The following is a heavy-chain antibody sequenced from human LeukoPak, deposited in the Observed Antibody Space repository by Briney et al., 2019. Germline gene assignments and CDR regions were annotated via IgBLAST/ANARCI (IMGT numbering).Heavy chain of an antibody. J-gene: IGHJ6*02. CDR3: AKSGRYYYYGMDV. CDR2: ISSSSSII. D-gene: IGHD3-3*01. CDR1: GFTFSSYN. V-gene: IGHV3-48*01. Sequence: GGSLRLSCAAPGFTFSSYNMNWVRQAPGKGLEWVSYISSSSSIIYYADSVKGRFTISRDNGKSSLYLQMNSLRAEDTAVYYCAKSGRYYYYGMDVWGQGTTVTVSS.